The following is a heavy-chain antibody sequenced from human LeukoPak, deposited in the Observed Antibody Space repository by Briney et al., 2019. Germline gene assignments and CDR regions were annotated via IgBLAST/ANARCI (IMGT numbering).Heavy chain of an antibody. V-gene: IGHV3-23*01. Sequence: GGSLRLSXAASGFTFSSYAMSWVSQAPGKGLEWVSAISGSGGSTYYADSVKGRFTISRDNSKNTLYLQMNSLRAEDTAVYYYARAAGPWPYYFDYWGQGTLVTVSS. CDR1: GFTFSSYA. J-gene: IGHJ4*02. CDR3: ARAAGPWPYYFDY. CDR2: ISGSGGST.